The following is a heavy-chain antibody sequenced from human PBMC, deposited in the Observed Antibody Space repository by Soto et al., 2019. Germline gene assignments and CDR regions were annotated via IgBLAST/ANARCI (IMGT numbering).Heavy chain of an antibody. V-gene: IGHV3-23*01. CDR2: ITYGHYT. CDR1: GFTFNNFA. D-gene: IGHD3-16*01. J-gene: IGHJ1*01. CDR3: VKYTITESLGER. Sequence: PGGSLRLSCAASGFTFNNFAMAWVRQAPGKGLQWVGGITYGHYTFYTDSVKGRFTISRDNSENALYLQMSGLRTEDTAVYYCVKYTITESLGERWGLGTLVTVSS.